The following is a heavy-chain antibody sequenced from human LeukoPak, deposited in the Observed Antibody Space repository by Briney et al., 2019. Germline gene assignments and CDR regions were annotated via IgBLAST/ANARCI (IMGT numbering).Heavy chain of an antibody. Sequence: GTSLRLSCVASGFTFTNYAMSWVRQAPGKGLEWVSAITGSDGSSYYADSVKGRFTISRDNSKNTLYLQVNSLRAVDTAVYYCAKWGDYDILTGYYVPDYWGQGTLVTVSS. J-gene: IGHJ4*02. CDR1: GFTFTNYA. CDR2: ITGSDGSS. V-gene: IGHV3-23*01. CDR3: AKWGDYDILTGYYVPDY. D-gene: IGHD3-9*01.